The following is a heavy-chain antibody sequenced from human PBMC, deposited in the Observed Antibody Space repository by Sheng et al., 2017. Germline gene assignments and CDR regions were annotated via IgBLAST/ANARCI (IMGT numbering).Heavy chain of an antibody. Sequence: QVQLVQSGGGVVQPGKSLRLSCAASGFTLSNYGIHWVRQAPGKGLEWVGLIRSDGNNKYYRDSVEGRFTITRDDSKNSVVLQMSNLRAEDTAVYYCARDPRYNYFAMDVWDQGP. CDR3: ARDPRYNYFAMDV. CDR1: GFTLSNYG. CDR2: IRSDGNNK. J-gene: IGHJ6*02. V-gene: IGHV3-33*01.